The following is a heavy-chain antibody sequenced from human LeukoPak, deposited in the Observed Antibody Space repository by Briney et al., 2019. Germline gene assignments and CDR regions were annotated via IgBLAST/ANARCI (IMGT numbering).Heavy chain of an antibody. J-gene: IGHJ4*02. V-gene: IGHV3-48*03. Sequence: GGSLRLSCAASGFAFSGHEMNWVRQTPGKGLEWLSYISTTGSTIYYADSVKGRFTIPRDNAKNSLYLQMNSLRAEDTAIYYCARADPYGDSTPDYWGQGTPVTVSS. CDR3: ARADPYGDSTPDY. CDR2: ISTTGSTI. CDR1: GFAFSGHE. D-gene: IGHD4-17*01.